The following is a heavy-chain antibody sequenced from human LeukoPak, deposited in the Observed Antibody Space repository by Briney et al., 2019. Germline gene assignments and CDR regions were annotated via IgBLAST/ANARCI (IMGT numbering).Heavy chain of an antibody. CDR3: ASPFRSYCSSTSCPDY. D-gene: IGHD2-2*01. CDR2: INPNSGDT. CDR1: GYTFTGFY. J-gene: IGHJ4*02. Sequence: GASVKVSCKASGYTFTGFYMHWVRQAPGQGLEWMGWINPNSGDTNYVQKFQGRVTMTRDTSISTAYMELSRLRSDDTAVYYCASPFRSYCSSTSCPDYWGQGTLVTVSS. V-gene: IGHV1-2*02.